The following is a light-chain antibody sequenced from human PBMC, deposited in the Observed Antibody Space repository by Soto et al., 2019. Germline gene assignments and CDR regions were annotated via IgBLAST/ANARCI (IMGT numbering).Light chain of an antibody. V-gene: IGKV3-15*01. J-gene: IGKJ1*01. CDR1: QSVSSN. Sequence: EVVMTQAPATLSVSPGERATLSCRASQSVSSNLAWYQQKPGQAPRRLIYGASKRASGIPARFSGSGSGTDFTLTISSLESEDFAVYYCQQYNNWPRTFGQGTKV. CDR3: QQYNNWPRT. CDR2: GAS.